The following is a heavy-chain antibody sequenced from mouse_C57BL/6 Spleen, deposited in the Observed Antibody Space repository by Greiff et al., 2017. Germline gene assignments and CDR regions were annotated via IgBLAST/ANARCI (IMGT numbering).Heavy chain of an antibody. CDR2: IHPNSGST. CDR1: GYTFTSYW. V-gene: IGHV1-64*01. CDR3: AREWHYGSSYYYAMDY. D-gene: IGHD1-1*01. J-gene: IGHJ4*01. Sequence: VQLQQPGAELVKPGASVKLSCKASGYTFTSYWMHWVKQRPGQGLEWIGMIHPNSGSTNYNEKFKSKATLTVDKSSSTAYMQLSSLTSEDSAVYYCAREWHYGSSYYYAMDYWGQGTSVTVSS.